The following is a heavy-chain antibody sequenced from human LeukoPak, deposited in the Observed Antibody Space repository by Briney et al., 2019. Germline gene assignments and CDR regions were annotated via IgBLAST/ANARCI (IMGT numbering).Heavy chain of an antibody. CDR1: GGSISSYY. D-gene: IGHD6-13*01. CDR2: IYYSGST. Sequence: SETLSLTCTVSGGSISSYYWSWIRQPPGKGLEWIGYIYYSGSTNYNPSLKSRVTISVDTSKNQFSLKLSSVTAADTAVYYCARHVAAAIDYWGQGTLVTVSS. J-gene: IGHJ4*02. CDR3: ARHVAAAIDY. V-gene: IGHV4-59*01.